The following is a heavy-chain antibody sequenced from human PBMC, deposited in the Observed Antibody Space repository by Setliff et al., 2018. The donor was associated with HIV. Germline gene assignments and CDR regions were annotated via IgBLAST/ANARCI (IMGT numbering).Heavy chain of an antibody. D-gene: IGHD5-18*01. J-gene: IGHJ6*03. CDR3: ARFRGYRYGYRYYYYYMDV. V-gene: IGHV4-34*01. Sequence: SETLSLTCAVYGGSFTAYHWSWIRQPPGRGLEWIAEINHSGGTNHNPSLKSRITISVDTSKKQVSLKLTSVTAADTAVYYCARFRGYRYGYRYYYYYMDVWGKGTTVTVSS. CDR1: GGSFTAYH. CDR2: INHSGGT.